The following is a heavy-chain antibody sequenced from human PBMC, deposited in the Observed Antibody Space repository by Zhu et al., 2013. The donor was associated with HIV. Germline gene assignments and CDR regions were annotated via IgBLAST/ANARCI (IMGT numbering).Heavy chain of an antibody. CDR3: ARLPLTYYYDSSGPHQGDY. Sequence: QVQLVQSGAEVKKPGSSVKVSCKASGGTFSSYAISWVRQAPGQGLEWMGGIIPIFGTANYAQKFQGRVTITADESTSTAYMELSSLRSEDTAVYYCARLPLTYYYDSSGPHQGDYVGQGTLVTVSS. J-gene: IGHJ4*02. CDR1: GGTFSSYA. CDR2: IIPIFGTA. V-gene: IGHV1-69*01. D-gene: IGHD3-22*01.